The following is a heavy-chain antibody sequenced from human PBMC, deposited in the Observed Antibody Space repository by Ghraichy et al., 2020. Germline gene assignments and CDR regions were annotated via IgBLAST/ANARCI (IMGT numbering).Heavy chain of an antibody. J-gene: IGHJ6*02. V-gene: IGHV3-15*01. CDR1: GFTFSDSS. CDR2: FRTKDGVGTS. Sequence: GGSLRLSCAASGFTFSDSSMSWVRQAPGKGLEWLGRFRTKDGVGTSAYSAPVRGTFSISRYDSRITLHLHFISLKTEATAVYYCTRDSLKVKTGRVIHEVALRPDYYSLYGMDEWCQGTTVAVAS. D-gene: IGHD2-21*01. CDR3: TRDSLKVKTGRVIHEVALRPDYYSLYGMDE.